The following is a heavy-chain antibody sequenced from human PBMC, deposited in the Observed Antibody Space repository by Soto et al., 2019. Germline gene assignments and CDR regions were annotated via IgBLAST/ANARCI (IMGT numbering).Heavy chain of an antibody. D-gene: IGHD3-16*01. J-gene: IGHJ6*01. CDR1: GGSFETFI. V-gene: IGHV1-69*01. CDR3: ARKGTYGWSRSGMDV. CDR2: VVPILGTP. Sequence: QVQLVQSGAEVKEPGSSVKVSCKASGGSFETFIMNWVRQTPGRGLEWMGGVVPILGTPTYAERFKGKVKFSGSRAAGTNLMGVTSRRSGDSGIFYCARKGTYGWSRSGMDVWGRGTMFIVSS.